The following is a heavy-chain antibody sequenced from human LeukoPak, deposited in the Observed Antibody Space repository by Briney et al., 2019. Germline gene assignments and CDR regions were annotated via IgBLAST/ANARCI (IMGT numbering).Heavy chain of an antibody. CDR1: GGSISSYY. CDR3: ARDYYGSGSYRGYGMDV. CDR2: IYSSGST. J-gene: IGHJ6*02. D-gene: IGHD3-10*01. Sequence: PSETLSLTCTVSGGSISSYYWSWIRQPAGKGLEWIGRIYSSGSTNYNPSLKSRVTMSVDTSKNQFSLKLSSVTAADTAVYYCARDYYGSGSYRGYGMDVWGQGTTVTVSS. V-gene: IGHV4-4*07.